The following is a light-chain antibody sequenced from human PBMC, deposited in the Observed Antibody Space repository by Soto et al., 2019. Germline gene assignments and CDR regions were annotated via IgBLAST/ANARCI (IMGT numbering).Light chain of an antibody. CDR1: QSVSSSY. J-gene: IGKJ5*01. CDR2: GAS. V-gene: IGKV3-20*01. Sequence: EIVLTQSPGTLSLSPGERATLSCRASQSVSSSYLAWYQQKPGQAPRLLIYGASSRATGIPDRFSGGGSGTDFTLTISRLEPDDSAVYYCQQHGISHITFGQGTRLEIK. CDR3: QQHGISHIT.